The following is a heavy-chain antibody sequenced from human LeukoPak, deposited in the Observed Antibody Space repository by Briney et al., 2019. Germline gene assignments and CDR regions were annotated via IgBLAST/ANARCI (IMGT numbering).Heavy chain of an antibody. D-gene: IGHD6-19*01. CDR3: AAYYSSGWYSDYYYGMDV. Sequence: GGSLRLSCAASGFTFSSYGMHWVRQAPGKGLEWVAVIWYDGSSKYYADSVKGRFTISRGNSKNTLYLQMNSLRAEDTAVYYCAAYYSSGWYSDYYYGMDVWGQGTTVTVSS. J-gene: IGHJ6*02. CDR2: IWYDGSSK. CDR1: GFTFSSYG. V-gene: IGHV3-33*01.